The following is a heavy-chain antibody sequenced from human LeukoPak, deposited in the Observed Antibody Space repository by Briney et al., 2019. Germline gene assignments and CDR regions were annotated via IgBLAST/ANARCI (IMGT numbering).Heavy chain of an antibody. D-gene: IGHD1-26*01. V-gene: IGHV3-23*01. J-gene: IGHJ3*02. CDR2: ISGSGGST. CDR1: GFTFSSYA. CDR3: ARGVVSGSLDI. Sequence: GGSLRLSCAASGFTFSSYAMSWVRQAPGKGLEWVSAISGSGGSTYYADSVEGRFTISRDNSKNTLYLQMNSLRAEDTAVYYCARGVVSGSLDIWGQGTMVTVSS.